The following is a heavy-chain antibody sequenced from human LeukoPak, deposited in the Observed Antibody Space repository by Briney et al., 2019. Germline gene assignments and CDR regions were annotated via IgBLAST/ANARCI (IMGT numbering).Heavy chain of an antibody. J-gene: IGHJ3*02. Sequence: GGSLRLSCAASGFTFSSYGIHWVRQAPGKGLEWVTFISYDGSNKYHADSVKGRFTISRDNSKNTLYLQMNSLRAEDTAVYYCARCHGGPTVLYDAFDIWGQGTMVTVSS. D-gene: IGHD1-26*01. CDR2: ISYDGSNK. V-gene: IGHV3-30*19. CDR1: GFTFSSYG. CDR3: ARCHGGPTVLYDAFDI.